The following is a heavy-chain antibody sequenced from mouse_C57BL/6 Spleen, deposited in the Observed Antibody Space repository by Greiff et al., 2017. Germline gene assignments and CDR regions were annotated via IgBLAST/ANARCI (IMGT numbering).Heavy chain of an antibody. J-gene: IGHJ4*01. Sequence: VQLQQPGAELVKPGASVKLSCKASGYTFTSYWMHWVKQRPGQGLEWIGMIHPNSGSTNYNEKFKSKATLTVDKSSSTAYMQLSSLTSEDSAVYYCARGIITTTGYAMGYWGQGTSVTVSS. V-gene: IGHV1-64*01. D-gene: IGHD1-1*01. CDR2: IHPNSGST. CDR3: ARGIITTTGYAMGY. CDR1: GYTFTSYW.